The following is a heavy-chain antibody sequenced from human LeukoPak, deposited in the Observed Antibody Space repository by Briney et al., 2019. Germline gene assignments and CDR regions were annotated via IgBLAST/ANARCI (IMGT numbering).Heavy chain of an antibody. Sequence: PSQTLSLTCTVSGGSISSGSYYWSWIRQPAGKGLEWIGRIYTSGSTNYNPSLKSRVTISVDTSKNQFSLKLSSVTAADTAVYYCARSMVEGIYMDVWGKGTTVTVSS. J-gene: IGHJ6*03. CDR1: GGSISSGSYY. D-gene: IGHD3-10*01. V-gene: IGHV4-61*02. CDR3: ARSMVEGIYMDV. CDR2: IYTSGST.